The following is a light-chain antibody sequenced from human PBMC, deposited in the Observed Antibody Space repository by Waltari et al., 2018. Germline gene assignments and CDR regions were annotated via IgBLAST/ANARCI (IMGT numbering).Light chain of an antibody. V-gene: IGKV3-20*01. CDR2: GAS. CDR3: QRYGSSLSFT. CDR1: QSVSSSY. Sequence: DIVLTQSPGTLSLSPGERATLSCRASQSVSSSYLAWYQQKPGQAPRLLIYGASSRATGIPDRFSGSGSGTDFTLTISRLEPEDFAVYYCQRYGSSLSFTFGPGTKVDIK. J-gene: IGKJ3*01.